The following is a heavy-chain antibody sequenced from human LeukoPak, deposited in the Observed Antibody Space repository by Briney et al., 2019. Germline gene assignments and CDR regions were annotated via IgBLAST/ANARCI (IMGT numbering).Heavy chain of an antibody. V-gene: IGHV3-33*01. CDR2: IWYDGSNK. Sequence: PGTSLRLSCAASGFTFSRYGMHWIHQAPGKGPERVAVIWYDGSNKYYADSVNGRFTISRDNSKNTLYLQMNSLRAEDTAVYYCARDTSSGCDYWGQGTLVTVSS. J-gene: IGHJ4*02. CDR3: ARDTSSGCDY. D-gene: IGHD6-19*01. CDR1: GFTFSRYG.